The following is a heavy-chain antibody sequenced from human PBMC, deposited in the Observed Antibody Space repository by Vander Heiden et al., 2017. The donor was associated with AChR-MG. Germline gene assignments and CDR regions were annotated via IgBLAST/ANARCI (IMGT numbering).Heavy chain of an antibody. CDR3: ARARYHRYGDYWYYFDY. D-gene: IGHD4-17*01. V-gene: IGHV4-39*01. Sequence: QLQLQESGPGLVKPSETLSLTCTVSGDSISSSSYYWGWIRQPPGKGLEWIGSIYYSGSTSYNPYLKRRVTISIDTSKNQFSLKMSSVTAADTAVYYCARARYHRYGDYWYYFDYWGQGTLVTVSS. CDR2: IYYSGST. CDR1: GDSISSSSYY. J-gene: IGHJ4*02.